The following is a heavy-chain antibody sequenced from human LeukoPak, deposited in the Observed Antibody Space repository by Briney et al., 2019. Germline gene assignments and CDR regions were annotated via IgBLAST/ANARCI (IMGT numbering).Heavy chain of an antibody. J-gene: IGHJ6*02. CDR3: ARGLYNGMDV. CDR2: INSDGYSI. V-gene: IGHV3-74*01. CDR1: GFTFSGYW. Sequence: GGSLRLSCAASGFTFSGYWMHWVRQTPGKGLVWVSRINSDGYSITYADSVKGRFTISRDNARNTLYLQMNSLRAEDTAVYFCARGLYNGMDVWGQGTTVTVSS.